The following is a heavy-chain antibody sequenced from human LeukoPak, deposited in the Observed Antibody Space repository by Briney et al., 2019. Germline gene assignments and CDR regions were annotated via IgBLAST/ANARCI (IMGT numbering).Heavy chain of an antibody. Sequence: ASVKVCCKASGYTFTSYGISWVRQAPGQGLEWMGWISAYNGNTNYAQKLQGRVTMTTDTSTSTAYMELRSLRSDDTAVYYCARDQKSGLRAYCGGDCWYDAFDIWGQGTMVTVSS. D-gene: IGHD2-21*02. V-gene: IGHV1-18*04. J-gene: IGHJ3*02. CDR2: ISAYNGNT. CDR3: ARDQKSGLRAYCGGDCWYDAFDI. CDR1: GYTFTSYG.